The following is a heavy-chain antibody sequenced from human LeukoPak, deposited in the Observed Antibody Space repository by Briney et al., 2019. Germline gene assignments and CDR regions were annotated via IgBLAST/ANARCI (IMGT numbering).Heavy chain of an antibody. J-gene: IGHJ5*02. D-gene: IGHD6-13*01. CDR1: GDSISSGYY. CDR2: IYHSGST. V-gene: IGHV4-38-2*02. Sequence: PSETLSLTCTVSGDSISSGYYWGWIRQPPGKGLERIGSIYHSGSTYYNPSLKSRVTISVDTSKNQFSLKLSSVTAADTAVYYCARARSGIAGFDPWGQGTLVTVSS. CDR3: ARARSGIAGFDP.